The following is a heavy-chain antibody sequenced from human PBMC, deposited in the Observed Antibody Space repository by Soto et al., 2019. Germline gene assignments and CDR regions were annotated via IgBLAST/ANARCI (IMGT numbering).Heavy chain of an antibody. CDR3: ARVAGTVFVNYFDY. CDR2: ISYDGSDK. J-gene: IGHJ4*02. V-gene: IGHV3-30-3*01. Sequence: GGSLRLSCAASGFTFSSYAMHWVRQTPGKGLEWVAVISYDGSDKYYADSVKGRFTISRDNSKNTLYLQMSSLRAEDTAVYYCARVAGTVFVNYFDYWGQGTLVTVSS. CDR1: GFTFSSYA. D-gene: IGHD1-26*01.